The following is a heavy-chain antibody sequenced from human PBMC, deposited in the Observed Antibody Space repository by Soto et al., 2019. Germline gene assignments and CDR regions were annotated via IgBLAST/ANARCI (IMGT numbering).Heavy chain of an antibody. Sequence: QVQLEQSAPEVKKPGASVKVSCQASGYTFSTYGISWVRQAPGQGLEWMGWINTHNGNTNYAQNLQGRVTMTADTSTSTAYMELRSLSSDDTAVYYCTREGSAPYYYYGMDVWGQGTTVTVSS. V-gene: IGHV1-18*01. D-gene: IGHD3-10*01. CDR2: INTHNGNT. CDR3: TREGSAPYYYYGMDV. CDR1: GYTFSTYG. J-gene: IGHJ6*02.